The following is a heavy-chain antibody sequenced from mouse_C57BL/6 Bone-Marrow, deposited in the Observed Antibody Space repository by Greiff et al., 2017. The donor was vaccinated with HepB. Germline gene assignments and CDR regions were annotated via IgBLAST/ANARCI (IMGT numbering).Heavy chain of an antibody. CDR3: ARHYYGSSPAWFAY. CDR1: GYSFTGYY. V-gene: IGHV1-42*01. D-gene: IGHD1-1*01. CDR2: INPSTGGT. J-gene: IGHJ3*01. Sequence: EVKLMESGHELVKPGASVKISCKASGYSFTGYYMNWVKQSPEKSLEWIGEINPSTGGTTYNQKFKAKATLTVDKSSSTAYMQLKSLTSEDSAVYYCARHYYGSSPAWFAYWGQGTLVTVSA.